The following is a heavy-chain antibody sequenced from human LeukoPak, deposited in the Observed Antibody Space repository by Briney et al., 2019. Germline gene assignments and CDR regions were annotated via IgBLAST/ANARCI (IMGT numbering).Heavy chain of an antibody. CDR2: ISANNGAT. D-gene: IGHD6-19*01. V-gene: IGHV1-2*02. CDR1: GSTFIDYN. J-gene: IGHJ1*01. Sequence: ASVKVSCKASGSTFIDYNIQWVRQAPGQGLEWMGWISANNGATNYAQKFQGRVTMTRDTSMTTGYMELARLTSDDTAVYFCARDIIEDGLVYPVDWGLGTQVTVSS. CDR3: ARDIIEDGLVYPVD.